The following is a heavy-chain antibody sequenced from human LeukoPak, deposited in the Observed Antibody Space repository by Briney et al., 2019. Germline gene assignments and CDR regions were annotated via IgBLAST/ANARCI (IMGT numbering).Heavy chain of an antibody. V-gene: IGHV4-59*01. CDR1: GASISRYY. D-gene: IGHD3-10*01. J-gene: IGHJ4*02. Sequence: SETLSLTCTVSGASISRYYWNWIRQPPGKGLEGIGYIYNSGSTNYNPSLKSRVTISVDTSKNQFSLKLSSVTAADTAVYYCARVGTYGSGSYLSWLDYWGQGTLVTVSS. CDR3: ARVGTYGSGSYLSWLDY. CDR2: IYNSGST.